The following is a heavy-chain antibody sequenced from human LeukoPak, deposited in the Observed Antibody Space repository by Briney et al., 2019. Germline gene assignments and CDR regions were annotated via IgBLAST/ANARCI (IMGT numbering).Heavy chain of an antibody. CDR3: ARHRAYSSSSPFDY. J-gene: IGHJ4*02. CDR1: GGSISSLY. Sequence: SETLSLTCSISGGSISSLYWSWIRQPPGKGLEWIGYIYYTGSTNYNPSLKSRVTMFVDMSKNQFSLRLSSVTAADTAVYYCARHRAYSSSSPFDYWGQGTLVTVSS. V-gene: IGHV4-59*08. D-gene: IGHD6-6*01. CDR2: IYYTGST.